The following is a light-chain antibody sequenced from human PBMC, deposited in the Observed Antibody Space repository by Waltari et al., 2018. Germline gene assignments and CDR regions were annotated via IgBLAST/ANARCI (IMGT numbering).Light chain of an antibody. CDR2: DAS. CDR3: QQVDSFPRT. J-gene: IGKJ1*01. Sequence: IQMTQSPSSVSASVGERVTLTCRASQGISSRLAWYQQKPGTAPKLLIYDASSLHSGVPSRFSGSGSGTEFTLTISSLQPEDFATYYCQQVDSFPRTFGQGTKVEVK. CDR1: QGISSR. V-gene: IGKV1-12*01.